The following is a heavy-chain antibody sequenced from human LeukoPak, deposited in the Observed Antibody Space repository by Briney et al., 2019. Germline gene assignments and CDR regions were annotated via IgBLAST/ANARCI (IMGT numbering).Heavy chain of an antibody. Sequence: GGSLRLSCAASGFTFSTYAMSWVRQAPGKGLEWVSAISGSGGSTYYADSVKGRFTISRDNSKNTLYLQMNSLRAEDTAVYYCAKDSVKYSSSWYYFDYWGQGTLVTVSS. J-gene: IGHJ4*02. CDR2: ISGSGGST. CDR3: AKDSVKYSSSWYYFDY. D-gene: IGHD6-13*01. CDR1: GFTFSTYA. V-gene: IGHV3-23*01.